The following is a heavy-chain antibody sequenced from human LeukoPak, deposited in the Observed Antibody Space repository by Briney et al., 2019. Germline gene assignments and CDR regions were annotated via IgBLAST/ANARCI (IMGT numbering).Heavy chain of an antibody. D-gene: IGHD5-12*01. CDR1: GGSISSGGYY. CDR2: IYYSGST. V-gene: IGHV4-31*03. CDR3: ARVSRWLQFIWFDP. Sequence: SETLSLTCTVSGGSISSGGYYWSWIRQHPGKGLEWIGYIYYSGSTYYNPSLKSRVTISVDTSKNQFSLKLSSVTAADTAVYYCARVSRWLQFIWFDPWGQGTLVTVSS. J-gene: IGHJ5*02.